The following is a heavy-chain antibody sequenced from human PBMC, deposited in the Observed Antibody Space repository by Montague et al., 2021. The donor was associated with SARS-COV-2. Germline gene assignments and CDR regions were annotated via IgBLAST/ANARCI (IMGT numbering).Heavy chain of an antibody. CDR2: INHSGST. V-gene: IGHV4-34*01. CDR3: ARGSRQWLVRPPHYYYFDY. D-gene: IGHD6-19*01. CDR1: GXPFSGYY. J-gene: IGHJ4*02. Sequence: SETLSLTCAVYGXPFSGYYWSWIRQPPGKGLEWIGEINHSGSTNYNPSLKSRVTISVDTSKNQFSLKLSSVTAADTAVYYCARGSRQWLVRPPHYYYFDYWGQGTLVTVSS.